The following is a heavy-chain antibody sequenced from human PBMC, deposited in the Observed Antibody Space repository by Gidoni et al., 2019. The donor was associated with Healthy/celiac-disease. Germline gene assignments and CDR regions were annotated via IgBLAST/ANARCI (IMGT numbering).Heavy chain of an antibody. CDR3: ARDLGYSYGSYYYYYGMDV. CDR2: FSAYNGNT. CDR1: GYTFTSYG. V-gene: IGHV1-18*01. D-gene: IGHD5-18*01. J-gene: IGHJ6*02. Sequence: QVQLVQSGAEVKKPGASVKVSCKASGYTFTSYGISWVRQAPGQGLEWMGWFSAYNGNTNYAQKLQGRVTRTTDTSTSTAYMELRSLRSDDTAVYYCARDLGYSYGSYYYYYGMDVWGQGTTVTVSS.